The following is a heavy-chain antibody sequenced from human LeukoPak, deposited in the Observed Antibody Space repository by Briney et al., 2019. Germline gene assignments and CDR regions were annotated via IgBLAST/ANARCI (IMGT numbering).Heavy chain of an antibody. CDR2: ISTSSTTK. Sequence: GGSLRLSCAPSGFDLSDYSMNWVRQAAGKPPEWLSYISTSSTTKFYAESVRGRFTVYRDNGKKSLYLQMDSLRVDDTAVYYCARSGRCSTTACSFDYWGQGTLVTVSS. CDR1: GFDLSDYS. CDR3: ARSGRCSTTACSFDY. J-gene: IGHJ4*02. V-gene: IGHV3-48*01. D-gene: IGHD2/OR15-2a*01.